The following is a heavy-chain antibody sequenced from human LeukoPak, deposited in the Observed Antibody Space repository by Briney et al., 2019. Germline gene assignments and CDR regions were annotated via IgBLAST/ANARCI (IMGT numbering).Heavy chain of an antibody. Sequence: ASVTVSCKGSGYTFTSYDINWVRQATGQGLAGMGWRKPRSGNTGNAQKLQGRVTMTRSTSISTAYMELSSLRSEDTAVYYCARCERYYDLWSGYYTGIGYYYYYYMDVWGKGTTVTVSS. J-gene: IGHJ6*03. D-gene: IGHD3-3*01. V-gene: IGHV1-8*01. CDR1: GYTFTSYD. CDR2: RKPRSGNT. CDR3: ARCERYYDLWSGYYTGIGYYYYYYMDV.